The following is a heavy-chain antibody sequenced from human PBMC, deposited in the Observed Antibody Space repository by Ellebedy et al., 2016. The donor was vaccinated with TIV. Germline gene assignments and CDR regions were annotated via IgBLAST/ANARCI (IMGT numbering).Heavy chain of an antibody. Sequence: GGSLRLSXAASGFAFINYAMNWVRQVPGKGLEWVAGIGWVGVNIAYAGSVKGRVTISRDNAKSILYLELNSLRVEDTALYYCAKEFYYGSGNFLYYYGMDVWGQGTTVTVSS. CDR3: AKEFYYGSGNFLYYYGMDV. V-gene: IGHV3-9*01. D-gene: IGHD3-10*01. J-gene: IGHJ6*02. CDR2: IGWVGVNI. CDR1: GFAFINYA.